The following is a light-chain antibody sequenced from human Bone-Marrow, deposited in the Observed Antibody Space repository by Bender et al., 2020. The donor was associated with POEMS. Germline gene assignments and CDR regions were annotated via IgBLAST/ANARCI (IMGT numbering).Light chain of an antibody. Sequence: YELTQPPSVSVSPGQTATITCSGEKLGEEYACWYQQKPGQSPVVVIYQYTKRPSGIPERFSGSTSGNTASLTISGTQTMDEADYYCQSWGSNTAVFGGGTKLTVL. J-gene: IGLJ2*01. CDR2: QYT. CDR3: QSWGSNTAV. CDR1: KLGEEY. V-gene: IGLV3-1*01.